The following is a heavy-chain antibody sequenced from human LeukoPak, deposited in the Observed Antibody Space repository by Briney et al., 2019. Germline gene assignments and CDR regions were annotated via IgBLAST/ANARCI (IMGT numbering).Heavy chain of an antibody. Sequence: SETLSLTCTVSGGSISSSTYYWGWIRQPPGKGLEWIGSIYYSGTTYYNPSLKSRVTISVDTSKKQFSLKLRSVTAADTAVYYCARHEWGITNAFDIWGQGTMVTVSS. CDR1: GGSISSSTYY. V-gene: IGHV4-39*01. CDR3: ARHEWGITNAFDI. D-gene: IGHD1-14*01. J-gene: IGHJ3*02. CDR2: IYYSGTT.